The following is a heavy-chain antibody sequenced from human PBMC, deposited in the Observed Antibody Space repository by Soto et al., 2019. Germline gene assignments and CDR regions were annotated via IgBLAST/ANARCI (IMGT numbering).Heavy chain of an antibody. CDR3: ARDGDGGWGN. Sequence: EVQLVESGGGLIQPGGSLRLSCAASGLSVRSSYMSWVRQAPGKGLEWIAYISGGGETFYSDSVKGRFTISRDNSKKTLLLQMNSVRVEDTAVYYCARDGDGGWGNWGQGAQVTVSS. V-gene: IGHV3-53*01. D-gene: IGHD7-27*01. CDR2: ISGGGET. CDR1: GLSVRSSY. J-gene: IGHJ4*02.